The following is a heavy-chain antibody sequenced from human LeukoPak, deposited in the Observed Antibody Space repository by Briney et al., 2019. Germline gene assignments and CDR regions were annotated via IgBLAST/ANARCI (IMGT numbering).Heavy chain of an antibody. Sequence: GASVKVSCKASGYTFYSYDIHCVREATGQGLEWMGRMNPNNGNTGDAQKFQGRVTMTRDASISTAYMELSSLRSEDTGVYFCARALAGTAELDVWGKGTTVTVSS. V-gene: IGHV1-8*01. CDR1: GYTFYSYD. CDR3: ARALAGTAELDV. D-gene: IGHD1-1*01. CDR2: MNPNNGNT. J-gene: IGHJ6*03.